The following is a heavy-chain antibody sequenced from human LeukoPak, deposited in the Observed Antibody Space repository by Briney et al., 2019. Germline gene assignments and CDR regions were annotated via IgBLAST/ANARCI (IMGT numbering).Heavy chain of an antibody. CDR3: ARSMTGYYYYAMDV. D-gene: IGHD6-6*01. V-gene: IGHV3-7*01. CDR2: IKQDGSEK. Sequence: GGSLRLSCTDSGFTFRNCWVTWVRQAPGKGLEWVASIKQDGSEKFYVDSVKGRFTISRDNAKNLLSLQMNSLGAEDTAVYYCARSMTGYYYYAMDVWGQRTTVTVSS. J-gene: IGHJ6*02. CDR1: GFTFRNCW.